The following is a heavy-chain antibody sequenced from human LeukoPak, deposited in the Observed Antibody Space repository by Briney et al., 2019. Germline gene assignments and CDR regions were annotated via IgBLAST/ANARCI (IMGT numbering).Heavy chain of an antibody. CDR3: ARGLYPSCWFDP. CDR2: INPNSGGT. CDR1: GYTFTGYY. Sequence: ASVKDSCKASGYTFTGYYMHWVRQAPRQGHEWMGWINPNSGGTNYAQKFQGRVTMTRDTSISTAYMELSRLRSDDTAVYYCARGLYPSCWFDPWGQGTLVTVSS. V-gene: IGHV1-2*02. J-gene: IGHJ5*02. D-gene: IGHD2/OR15-2a*01.